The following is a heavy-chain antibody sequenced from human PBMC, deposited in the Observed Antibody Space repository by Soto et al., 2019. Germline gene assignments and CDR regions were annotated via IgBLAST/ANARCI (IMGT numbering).Heavy chain of an antibody. D-gene: IGHD5-12*01. CDR1: GFTFSSHD. CDR3: AKDYSGYAPDYLDY. Sequence: GGSLRLSCAASGFTFSSHDMSWVRQAPGKGLEWISAISGSGANTYYADSLKGRFTISRDNSRNTLYLQVNSLRAEDTAIYYCAKDYSGYAPDYLDYWGQGT. CDR2: ISGSGANT. J-gene: IGHJ4*02. V-gene: IGHV3-23*01.